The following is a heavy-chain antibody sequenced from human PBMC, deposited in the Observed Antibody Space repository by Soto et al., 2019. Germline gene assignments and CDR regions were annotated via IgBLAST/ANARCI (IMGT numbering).Heavy chain of an antibody. Sequence: PGESLKISCKDYGYSFTNNWITWVRQKPGKGLEWMGRIDPSDSQTYYSPSFRGHVTISVTKSITTVFLQWSSLRASDTAMYYCARQIYDSDTGPNFQYYFDSWGQGTPVTVSS. CDR3: ARQIYDSDTGPNFQYYFDS. D-gene: IGHD3-22*01. J-gene: IGHJ4*02. CDR2: IDPSDSQT. CDR1: GYSFTNNW. V-gene: IGHV5-10-1*01.